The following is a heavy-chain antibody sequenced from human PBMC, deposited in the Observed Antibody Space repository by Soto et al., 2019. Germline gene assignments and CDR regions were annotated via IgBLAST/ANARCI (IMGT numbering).Heavy chain of an antibody. CDR1: GGSVRSDTHY. CDR2: IYSSGST. V-gene: IGHV4-61*10. D-gene: IGHD2-2*02. Sequence: SETLSLRCTVSGGSVRSDTHYWIWIRQPAGKRLEWIGFIYSSGSTNYNPSLKSRVTMSVDTSKNQFSLKLRSVIVADTAVYHCARFVRSCSGTTCYTRADVWGQGTTVTVSS. J-gene: IGHJ6*02. CDR3: ARFVRSCSGTTCYTRADV.